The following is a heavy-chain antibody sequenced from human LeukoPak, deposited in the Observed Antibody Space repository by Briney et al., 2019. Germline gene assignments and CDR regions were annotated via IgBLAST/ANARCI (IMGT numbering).Heavy chain of an antibody. D-gene: IGHD1-26*01. CDR1: GYTFTSYA. J-gene: IGHJ4*02. CDR2: ININTGNP. Sequence: ASVKVSCKASGYTFTSYAMNWVRQAPGQGLEWMGWININTGNPTYAQGFTGRFVFSLDTSVSSAYLQIRILKAEDTAVSYCARAGSWDPSISGTDFDYWGQGTLVTVSS. CDR3: ARAGSWDPSISGTDFDY. V-gene: IGHV7-4-1*01.